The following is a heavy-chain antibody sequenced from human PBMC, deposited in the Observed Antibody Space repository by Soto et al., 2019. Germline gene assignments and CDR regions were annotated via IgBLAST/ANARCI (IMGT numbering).Heavy chain of an antibody. D-gene: IGHD5-12*01. CDR3: ARDIGGRWLHHSCLDY. CDR1: GGTFSSYA. CDR2: IIPIFGTA. V-gene: IGHV1-69*01. J-gene: IGHJ4*02. Sequence: QVQLVQSGAEVKKPGSSVKVSCKDSGGTFSSYAISWVRQAPGQGLEWMGGIIPIFGTANYAQKFQGRVTITANEPTSTAYMGLTSLRSENTAVYDSARDIGGRWLHHSCLDYWGQGTLVTVSS.